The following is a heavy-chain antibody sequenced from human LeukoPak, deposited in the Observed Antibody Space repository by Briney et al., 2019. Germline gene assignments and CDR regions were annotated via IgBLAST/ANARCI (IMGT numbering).Heavy chain of an antibody. J-gene: IGHJ5*02. D-gene: IGHD6-13*01. CDR1: GYIFTNHW. Sequence: GESLKISCKGSGYIFTNHWIAWVRQMPGKGLEWMGIIYPGDSDTRYSPSFQGQVTISADKSISTAYLQWSSLKASDTAMYCCASQYSSSWGWFDPWGQGTLVTVSS. CDR3: ASQYSSSWGWFDP. V-gene: IGHV5-51*01. CDR2: IYPGDSDT.